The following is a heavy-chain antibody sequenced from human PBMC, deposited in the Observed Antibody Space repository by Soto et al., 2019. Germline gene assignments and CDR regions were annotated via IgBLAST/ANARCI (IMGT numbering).Heavy chain of an antibody. J-gene: IGHJ6*02. CDR1: GFSLDDYA. D-gene: IGHD3-16*01. CDR2: ISWNSGTI. CDR3: AKSTCGTANGMGV. Sequence: EVQVVESGGGLVQPGRSLRPSCAASGFSLDDYAMHGVLQAPGKGLEWVSGISWNSGTIGYADSVKGRFTISRDNAKNSLYLQMNSLRAEATALYYGAKSTCGTANGMGVWGQGTTVTVSS. V-gene: IGHV3-9*01.